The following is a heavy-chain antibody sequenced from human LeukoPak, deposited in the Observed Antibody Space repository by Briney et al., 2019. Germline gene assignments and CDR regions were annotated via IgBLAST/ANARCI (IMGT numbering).Heavy chain of an antibody. Sequence: ASVNVSCKASGGTFSSYAISWVRRAPGQGLEWMGGIIPIFGTANYAQKFQGRVTITADESTSTAYMELSSLRSEDTAVYYCAREGYCSSTSCYLFDPWGQGTLVTVSS. CDR3: AREGYCSSTSCYLFDP. CDR2: IIPIFGTA. V-gene: IGHV1-69*01. D-gene: IGHD2-2*01. J-gene: IGHJ5*02. CDR1: GGTFSSYA.